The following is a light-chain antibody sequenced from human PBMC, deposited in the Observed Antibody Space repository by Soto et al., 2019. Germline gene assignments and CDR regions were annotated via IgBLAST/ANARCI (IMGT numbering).Light chain of an antibody. V-gene: IGKV3-15*01. CDR2: GAS. Sequence: EIVMTQSPATLSVSPGERATLSCRVSQSVSSNLAWYQQKPGQAPRLLISGASTRATGIPARFSGSGSGTEFTLTISSLQSEDFAVYYCQQYSNWPPEHTFGQGTKLEIK. J-gene: IGKJ2*01. CDR1: QSVSSN. CDR3: QQYSNWPPEHT.